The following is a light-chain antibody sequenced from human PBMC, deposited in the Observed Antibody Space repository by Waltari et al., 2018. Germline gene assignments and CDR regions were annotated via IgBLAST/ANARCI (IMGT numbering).Light chain of an antibody. CDR3: QQGYSRVT. Sequence: DIQVTQSPSSLSASVGDRVTITCRTSQNIRNYLNWYQKKHGKAPKLLIYAASSLHSDVPSRVSGSGSGADFTLTISSLQPEDYGTYYCQQGYSRVTFGQGTRLEIK. V-gene: IGKV1-39*01. CDR2: AAS. J-gene: IGKJ5*01. CDR1: QNIRNY.